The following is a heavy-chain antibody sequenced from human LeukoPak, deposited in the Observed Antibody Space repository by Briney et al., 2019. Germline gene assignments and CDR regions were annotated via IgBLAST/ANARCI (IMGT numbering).Heavy chain of an antibody. V-gene: IGHV4-34*01. J-gene: IGHJ4*02. CDR2: INHSGST. Sequence: SETLSLTCAVYGGSFSGYYWSWIRQPPGKGLAWIGEINHSGSTNYNPSLKSRVTISVDTSKNQFSLKLSSVTAADTAVYYCARGRNRGFGEPLYYWGQGTLVTVSS. CDR1: GGSFSGYY. D-gene: IGHD3-10*01. CDR3: ARGRNRGFGEPLYY.